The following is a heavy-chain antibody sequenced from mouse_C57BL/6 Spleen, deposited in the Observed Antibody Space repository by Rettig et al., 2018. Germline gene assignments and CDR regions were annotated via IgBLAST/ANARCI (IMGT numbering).Heavy chain of an antibody. CDR1: GYTFTDYY. D-gene: IGHD2-3*01. J-gene: IGHJ4*01. CDR2: INPNNGGT. CDR3: ARWLLPLYYAMDY. Sequence: SGYTFTDYYMNWVKQSHGKSLEWIGDINPNNGGTSYNQKFKGKATLTVDKSSSTAYMELRSLTSEDSAVYYCARWLLPLYYAMDYWGQGTSVTVSS. V-gene: IGHV1-26*01.